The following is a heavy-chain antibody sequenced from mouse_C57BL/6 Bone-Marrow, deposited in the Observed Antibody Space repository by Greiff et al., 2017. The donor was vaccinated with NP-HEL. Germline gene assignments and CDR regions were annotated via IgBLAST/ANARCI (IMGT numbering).Heavy chain of an antibody. Sequence: DVKLVESGGDLVKPGGSLKLSCAASGFTFSSYGMSWVRQTPDKRLEWVATISSGGSYTYYPDSVKGRFTISRDNAKNTLYLQMRSLKSEDKAREYCERHDRAGPASAGFAYWGKGTLVTVAA. V-gene: IGHV5-6*02. CDR1: GFTFSSYG. CDR3: ERHDRAGPASAGFAY. CDR2: ISSGGSYT. J-gene: IGHJ3*01. D-gene: IGHD3-2*02.